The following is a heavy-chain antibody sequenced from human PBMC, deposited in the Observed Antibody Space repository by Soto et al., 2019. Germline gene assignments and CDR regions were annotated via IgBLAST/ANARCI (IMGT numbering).Heavy chain of an antibody. J-gene: IGHJ6*03. V-gene: IGHV3-23*01. Sequence: GGSLRLSCVASGFTFSSHAMSWVRQAPGKGLEWVSTISDSGGSTYYADSVKGRFTISSDNSKNTLYLQMNSLRAEDTAVYYCAKASSPVTFCTNGVCYNYYYIDVWGKGTTVTVSS. D-gene: IGHD2-8*01. CDR1: GFTFSSHA. CDR2: ISDSGGST. CDR3: AKASSPVTFCTNGVCYNYYYIDV.